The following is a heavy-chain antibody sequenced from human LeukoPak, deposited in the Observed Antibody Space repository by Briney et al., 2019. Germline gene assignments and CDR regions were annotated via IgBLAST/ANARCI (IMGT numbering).Heavy chain of an antibody. CDR1: DTPLPAT. CDR2: ISASGGRT. Sequence: GGSLSVTHLDTPLPATICAGCGSRQAPGKGLEWVSAISASGGRTYYADSVKGRFTISRDNSRNTLYLQMNILTAEDTAVYCGANDPVCPITVAGKCLDYWGQGTLVTVSS. D-gene: IGHD4-11*01. J-gene: IGHJ4*02. CDR3: ANDPVCPITVAGKCLDY. V-gene: IGHV3-23*01.